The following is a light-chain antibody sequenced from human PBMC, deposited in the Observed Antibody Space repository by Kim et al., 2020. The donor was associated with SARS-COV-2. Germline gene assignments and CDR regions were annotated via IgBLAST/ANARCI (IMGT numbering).Light chain of an antibody. CDR2: KAS. Sequence: VPVEERGTITCRASQSIGNSLAWYQQRPGKAPNLLIYKASTLESGVPSRFRGSGSGTDFTLSISSLQPDDFATYYCQHDNSYPYTFGQGTKLEIK. CDR1: QSIGNS. CDR3: QHDNSYPYT. J-gene: IGKJ2*01. V-gene: IGKV1-5*03.